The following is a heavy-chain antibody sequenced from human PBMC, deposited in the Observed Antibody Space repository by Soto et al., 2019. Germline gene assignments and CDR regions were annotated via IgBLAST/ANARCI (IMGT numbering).Heavy chain of an antibody. CDR2: FHYSGNT. CDR1: GDSISSASFV. CDR3: TRRGSSGFGAARLWYS. D-gene: IGHD5-12*01. Sequence: QLQLQESGPGLVKPSDTLSLTCIVSGDSISSASFVWGWIRQPPGKGRAWIGTFHYSGNTHYNPSLTCRLSLTEDSAKNQISLMLASVTAAHRAMYYCTRRGSSGFGAARLWYSWGQGTLVTVSS. J-gene: IGHJ4*02. V-gene: IGHV4-39*01.